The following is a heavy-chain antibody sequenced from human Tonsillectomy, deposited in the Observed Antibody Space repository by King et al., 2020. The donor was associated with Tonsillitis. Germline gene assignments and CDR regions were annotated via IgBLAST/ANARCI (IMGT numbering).Heavy chain of an antibody. CDR1: GYTFSSYV. D-gene: IGHD2-2*03. V-gene: IGHV1-18*01. CDR3: ARVDPTRWFDP. Sequence: QLVQSGAEVKKPGASVKVSCKASGYTFSSYVINWGRQAPGQGLEWMGWISAYNGDTNNAQKFQGRVTMTTDPSTRTADKELRSLRSDDTAVYYCARVDPTRWFDPWGQGTLVTVSS. J-gene: IGHJ5*02. CDR2: ISAYNGDT.